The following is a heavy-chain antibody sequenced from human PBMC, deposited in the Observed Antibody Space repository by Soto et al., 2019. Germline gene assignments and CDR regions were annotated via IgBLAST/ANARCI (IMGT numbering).Heavy chain of an antibody. CDR1: GFTFSSYS. Sequence: EVQLVESGGGLVQPGGSLRLSCAASGFTFSSYSMNWVRQAPGKGLEWVSYISSSSSTIYYADSAKGRFTISKDNAKNSLYLQMNSLRAEDTAVYYCARGGIAARREFDYWGQGTLVTVSS. J-gene: IGHJ4*02. D-gene: IGHD6-6*01. V-gene: IGHV3-48*01. CDR2: ISSSSSTI. CDR3: ARGGIAARREFDY.